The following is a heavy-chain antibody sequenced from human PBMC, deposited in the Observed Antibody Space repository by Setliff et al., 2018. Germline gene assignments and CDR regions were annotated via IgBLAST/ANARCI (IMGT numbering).Heavy chain of an antibody. D-gene: IGHD6-13*01. Sequence: SETLSLTCAVSGGSISSSNWWSWVRQPPGKGLEWIGEIYHSGSTNYNPSLKSLVTISVDTSKNQLSLKLNSVTAADTAVYYCARRGMSSSWFLGYFDYWGQGTLVTVSS. CDR1: GGSISSSNW. CDR3: ARRGMSSSWFLGYFDY. V-gene: IGHV4-4*02. CDR2: IYHSGST. J-gene: IGHJ4*02.